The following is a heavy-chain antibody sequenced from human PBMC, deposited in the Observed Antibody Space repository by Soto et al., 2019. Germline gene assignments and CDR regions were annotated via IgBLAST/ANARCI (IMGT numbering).Heavy chain of an antibody. D-gene: IGHD6-19*01. CDR3: AKDRGWSSAVLDY. CDR2: ISYDGSNK. J-gene: IGHJ4*02. Sequence: QVQLVESGGGVVQPGRSLRLSCAASGFTFSSFGMHWVRQAPGKGLEWVALISYDGSNKYYADSVKGRFTISRDKSKNTLYLQMNSLRAEDTAVYYCAKDRGWSSAVLDYWGQGTLVTVSS. CDR1: GFTFSSFG. V-gene: IGHV3-30*18.